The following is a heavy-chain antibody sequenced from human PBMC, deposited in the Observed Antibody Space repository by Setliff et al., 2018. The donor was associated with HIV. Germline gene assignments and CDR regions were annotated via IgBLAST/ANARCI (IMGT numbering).Heavy chain of an antibody. V-gene: IGHV1-8*01. Sequence: ASVKVSCKASGHTFTNVDIHWLRRATGQGLEWMGWMNPNTGVSGYALKFQARVTMTRDTSISTAYMELSSLTSEDTAVYYCARRTVTSSYWYYYMDVWGNGTTVTV. CDR1: GHTFTNVD. CDR2: MNPNTGVS. CDR3: ARRTVTSSYWYYYMDV. J-gene: IGHJ6*03. D-gene: IGHD4-4*01.